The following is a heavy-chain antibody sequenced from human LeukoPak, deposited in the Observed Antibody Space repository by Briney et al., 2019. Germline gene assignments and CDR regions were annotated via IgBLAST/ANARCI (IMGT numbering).Heavy chain of an antibody. CDR3: ARVLESMVRGVIISYYYYGMDV. Sequence: PSETLSLTCTVSGGSISSSSYYWGWIRQPPGKGLEWIGEINHSGSTNYNPSLKSRVTISVDTSKNQFSLKLSSVTAADTAVYYCARVLESMVRGVIISYYYYGMDVWGQGTTVTVSS. J-gene: IGHJ6*02. CDR1: GGSISSSSYY. V-gene: IGHV4-39*07. D-gene: IGHD3-10*01. CDR2: INHSGST.